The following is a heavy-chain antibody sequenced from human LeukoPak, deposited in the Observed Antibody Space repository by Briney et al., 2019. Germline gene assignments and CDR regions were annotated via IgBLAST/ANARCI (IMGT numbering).Heavy chain of an antibody. D-gene: IGHD2-21*02. CDR3: GRDIVDGGDDY. CDR2: ISSSGRTT. V-gene: IGHV3-48*03. Sequence: GGSLRLSCAASGFTFSSYEVNWVRQAPGKGLEWVSYISSSGRTTYYADSVKGRFTISRDNAKNSLYLQMNSLRAEDTAVYYCGRDIVDGGDDYWGQGTLVTVSS. CDR1: GFTFSSYE. J-gene: IGHJ4*02.